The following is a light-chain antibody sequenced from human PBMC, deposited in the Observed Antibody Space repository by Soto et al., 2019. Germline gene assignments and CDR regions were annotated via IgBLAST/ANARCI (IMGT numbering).Light chain of an antibody. CDR2: AAS. J-gene: IGKJ5*01. Sequence: TKTTATLSLSPGERATLSCRASQSVRSNLAWYQQKPGQAPRLVIYAASTRATGIPDRFSGSVSGTEFTLTISSLQSEDFAVYYCQQYNEWPPFTFGQGTLLEI. CDR1: QSVRSN. V-gene: IGKV3-15*01. CDR3: QQYNEWPPFT.